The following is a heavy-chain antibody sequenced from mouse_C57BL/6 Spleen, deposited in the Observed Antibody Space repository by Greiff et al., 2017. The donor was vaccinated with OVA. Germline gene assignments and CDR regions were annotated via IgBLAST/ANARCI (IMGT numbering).Heavy chain of an antibody. J-gene: IGHJ3*01. CDR1: GYTFTSYW. V-gene: IGHV1-55*01. CDR2: IYPGSGST. Sequence: QVQLQQPGAELVKPGASVKMSCKASGYTFTSYWITWVKQRPGQGLEWIGDIYPGSGSTNYNEKFKSKATLTVDTSSSTAYMQLSSLTSEDSAVYYCARWDSSGSPDAYWGQGTLVTVSA. CDR3: ARWDSSGSPDAY. D-gene: IGHD3-2*02.